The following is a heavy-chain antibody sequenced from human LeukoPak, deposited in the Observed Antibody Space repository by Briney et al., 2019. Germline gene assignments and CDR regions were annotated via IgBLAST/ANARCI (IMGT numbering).Heavy chain of an antibody. V-gene: IGHV3-64*01. Sequence: GGSLRLSCAASGFTFSSYAMHWVRQAPGKGLEYVSAISSNGGSTYYANSVKGRFTISRDNSKNTLYLQMGSLRAEDMAVYYCARNRVPGYYYDGSGYWDDAFDIWGQGTMVTVSS. CDR1: GFTFSSYA. J-gene: IGHJ3*02. D-gene: IGHD3-22*01. CDR2: ISSNGGST. CDR3: ARNRVPGYYYDGSGYWDDAFDI.